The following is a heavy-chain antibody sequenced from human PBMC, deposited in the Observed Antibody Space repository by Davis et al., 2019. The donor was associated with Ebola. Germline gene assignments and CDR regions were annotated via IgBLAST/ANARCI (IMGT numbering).Heavy chain of an antibody. V-gene: IGHV3-30*18. CDR3: AKETARFSSKWFGGFDY. J-gene: IGHJ5*01. CDR1: GFTFSQYG. D-gene: IGHD3-10*01. Sequence: PGGSLRLSCEASGFTFSQYGMHWVRQAPGRGLEWVAFIAHDGSEELYEDSVKGRFSISRDTSASTLYLQMSSRRVEDTDIYSCAKETARFSSKWFGGFDYWGHGTLVVVSS. CDR2: IAHDGSEE.